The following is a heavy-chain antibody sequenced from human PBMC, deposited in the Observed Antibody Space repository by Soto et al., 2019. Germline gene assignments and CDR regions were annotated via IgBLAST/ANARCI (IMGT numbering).Heavy chain of an antibody. D-gene: IGHD3-22*01. CDR1: GYTFSNYG. J-gene: IGHJ3*02. V-gene: IGHV1-18*01. CDR3: ATAGPRGVVITGAFDI. Sequence: ASVKVSCKASGYTFSNYGISWVRQAPGQGLEWMGWISGYNGKTNYAQKFQGRVTMTKDTSTSTAYLELRSLRSEDTAVYYCATAGPRGVVITGAFDIWGQGTMVTVSS. CDR2: ISGYNGKT.